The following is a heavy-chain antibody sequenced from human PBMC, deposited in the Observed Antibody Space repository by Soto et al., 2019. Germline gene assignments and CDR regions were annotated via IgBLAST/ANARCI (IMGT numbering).Heavy chain of an antibody. CDR1: GFTFKNYG. J-gene: IGHJ5*02. Sequence: GGSLRLSCVVSGFTFKNYGMHWVRQAPGKGLEWVSVLSYDGSEKDYAASVRGRFTISRDNSKNTLYLQMNSLRTEDTAIYYCAKFPRGNYEPSWGQGTLVTVAS. D-gene: IGHD3-3*01. CDR3: AKFPRGNYEPS. V-gene: IGHV3-30*18. CDR2: LSYDGSEK.